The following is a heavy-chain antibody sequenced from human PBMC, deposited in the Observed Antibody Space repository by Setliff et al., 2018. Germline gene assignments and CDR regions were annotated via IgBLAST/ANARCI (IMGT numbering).Heavy chain of an antibody. V-gene: IGHV7-4-1*02. Sequence: GASVKVSCKASGYTFTSYDINWVRQATGQGLEWMGWINTNTGDPTYAQGFTGRFVFSLDTSVSTAYLQISSLKAEDTAVYYCARVLGIAAAGTEDYWGQGTLVTVSS. CDR3: ARVLGIAAAGTEDY. D-gene: IGHD6-13*01. J-gene: IGHJ4*02. CDR2: INTNTGDP. CDR1: GYTFTSYD.